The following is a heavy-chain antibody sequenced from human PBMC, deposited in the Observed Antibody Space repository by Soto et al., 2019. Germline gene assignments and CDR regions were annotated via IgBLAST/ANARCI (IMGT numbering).Heavy chain of an antibody. CDR3: ARDRSTSPDY. D-gene: IGHD1-1*01. Sequence: PSETLSLTCTVSGGSISSDDYYWTWIRQPPGKGLEWIGYIYHSGRTSYNPSLDSRITISMDTSNNQFSLKLSSVTAADTAVYYCARDRSTSPDYCG. CDR2: IYHSGRT. CDR1: GGSISSDDYY. V-gene: IGHV4-30-4*01. J-gene: IGHJ4*01.